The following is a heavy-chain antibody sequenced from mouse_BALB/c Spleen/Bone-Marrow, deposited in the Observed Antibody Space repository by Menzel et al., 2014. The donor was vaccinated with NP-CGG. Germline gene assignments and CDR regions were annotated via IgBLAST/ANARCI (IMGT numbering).Heavy chain of an antibody. CDR2: IDPENGNT. J-gene: IGHJ3*01. CDR1: GFNIKDYY. Sequence: VQLKESGAELVRPGALAKLSCKASGFNIKDYYMHWVKRRPEQGLEWIGWIDPENGNTIYDPKFQGKASITADTSSNTAYLQLSSLTSEDTAVYYCAGGNYRFAYWGQGTLVTVSA. D-gene: IGHD2-1*01. CDR3: AGGNYRFAY. V-gene: IGHV14-1*02.